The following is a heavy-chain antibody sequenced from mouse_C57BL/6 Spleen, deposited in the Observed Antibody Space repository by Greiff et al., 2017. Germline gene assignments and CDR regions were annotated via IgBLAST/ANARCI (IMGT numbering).Heavy chain of an antibody. Sequence: VQLQQSGAELARPGASVKLSCKASGYTFTSYGISWVKQRTGQGLEWIGEIYPRSGNTYYNEKFKGKATLTADKSSSTAYMGLRSLTSEDSAVYFCARSGDGYYLDYWGQGTTLTVSS. CDR1: GYTFTSYG. CDR3: ARSGDGYYLDY. V-gene: IGHV1-81*01. D-gene: IGHD2-3*01. CDR2: IYPRSGNT. J-gene: IGHJ2*01.